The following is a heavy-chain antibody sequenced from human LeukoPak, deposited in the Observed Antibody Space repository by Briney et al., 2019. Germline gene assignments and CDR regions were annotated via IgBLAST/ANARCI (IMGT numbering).Heavy chain of an antibody. J-gene: IGHJ5*02. CDR2: IIPIFGTA. CDR3: AREESSSDSRWFDP. Sequence: ASVTVSCKASGGTFSSYAISWVRQAPGQGLEWMGGIIPIFGTANYAQKFQGRVTITTDESTSTAYMELSSLRSEDTAVYYCAREESSSDSRWFDPWGQGTLVTVSS. CDR1: GGTFSSYA. V-gene: IGHV1-69*05. D-gene: IGHD6-6*01.